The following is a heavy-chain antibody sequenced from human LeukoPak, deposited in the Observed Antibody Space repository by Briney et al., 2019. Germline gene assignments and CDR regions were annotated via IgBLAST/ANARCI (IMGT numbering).Heavy chain of an antibody. CDR1: GFVFSIYT. CDR3: VKDFGRVRGTPDS. J-gene: IGHJ4*02. Sequence: GGSLRLSCSASGFVFSIYTMYWVRQAPGKGPEYVSTISGSGNGGSIYYADSVKGRFTISRDDSKSVLYLQMNGLRSEDTAVYYCVKDFGRVRGTPDSWGKGTLVTVSS. D-gene: IGHD3-16*01. CDR2: ISGSGNGGSI. V-gene: IGHV3-64D*06.